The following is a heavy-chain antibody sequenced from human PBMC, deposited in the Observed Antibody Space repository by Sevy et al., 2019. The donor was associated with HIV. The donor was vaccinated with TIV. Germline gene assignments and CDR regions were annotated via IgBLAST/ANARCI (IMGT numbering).Heavy chain of an antibody. CDR2: IIPIFGTA. CDR3: ARFGGYFDY. V-gene: IGHV1-69*13. Sequence: ASVKVSCKASGGTFSSYAISWVRQAPGQGLGWMGGIIPIFGTANYAQKFQGRVTITADESTGTAYMELSSLSSEDTAGYYCARFGGYFDYWGQGTLVTVSS. CDR1: GGTFSSYA. D-gene: IGHD3-16*01. J-gene: IGHJ4*02.